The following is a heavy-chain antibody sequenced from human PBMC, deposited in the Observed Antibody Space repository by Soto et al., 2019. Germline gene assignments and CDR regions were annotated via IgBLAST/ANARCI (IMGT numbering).Heavy chain of an antibody. CDR1: GGTFSSYA. CDR2: IIPIFGTA. Sequence: QVQLVQSGAEVKKPGSSVKVSCKASGGTFSSYAISWVRQVPGQGLEWMGGIIPIFGTANYAQKFQGRVTITADESTSTAYMELSSLRSEDTAVYYCAREGDRAAAGKGDYYYGMDVWGQGTTVAVSS. D-gene: IGHD6-13*01. J-gene: IGHJ6*02. CDR3: AREGDRAAAGKGDYYYGMDV. V-gene: IGHV1-69*01.